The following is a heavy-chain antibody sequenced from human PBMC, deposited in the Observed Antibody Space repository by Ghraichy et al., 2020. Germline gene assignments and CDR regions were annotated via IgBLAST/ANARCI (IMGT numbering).Heavy chain of an antibody. Sequence: ETLSLTCAASGFTFSSYLMHWVRQVPGKGLVWVSRIERDGSSASYADSAKGRFTISRDNAKQTLYLQMNSLRAEDTAVYYCVRDRDGYNFWGQGTLVTVSS. J-gene: IGHJ4*02. V-gene: IGHV3-74*01. CDR3: VRDRDGYNF. CDR1: GFTFSSYL. CDR2: IERDGSSA. D-gene: IGHD5-24*01.